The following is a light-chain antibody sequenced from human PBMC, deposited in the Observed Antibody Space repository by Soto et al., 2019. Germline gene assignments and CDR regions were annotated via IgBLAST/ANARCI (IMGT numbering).Light chain of an antibody. V-gene: IGLV2-14*01. CDR2: DVS. CDR3: SSYTTATPRV. J-gene: IGLJ3*02. Sequence: QSVLTQPASVSGSPGQSITIACTGTSSDVGAYNYVSWYQQHPGKAPKLMIFDVSHRPSGVSNRFSGSKSGNTASLTISGLQAEDEADYYCSSYTTATPRVFGGGTKLTVL. CDR1: SSDVGAYNY.